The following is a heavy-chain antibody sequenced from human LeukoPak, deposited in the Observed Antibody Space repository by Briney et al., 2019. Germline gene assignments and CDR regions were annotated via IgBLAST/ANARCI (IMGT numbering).Heavy chain of an antibody. CDR3: ARDQSIREGSYYIILDY. V-gene: IGHV3-33*01. CDR2: IWYDGRSK. D-gene: IGHD1-26*01. J-gene: IGHJ4*02. CDR1: GFTFSSYG. Sequence: PGGSLRLSCAASGFTFSSYGMHWVRQAPGKGLEWVAVIWYDGRSKYYANSVKGRFTISRDNSKDTLYLQMNSLRAEDTAVYYCARDQSIREGSYYIILDYWGQGTLVTVSS.